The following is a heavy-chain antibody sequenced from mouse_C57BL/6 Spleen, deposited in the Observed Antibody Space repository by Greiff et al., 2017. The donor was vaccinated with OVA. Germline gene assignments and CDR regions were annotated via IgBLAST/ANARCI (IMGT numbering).Heavy chain of an antibody. D-gene: IGHD2-4*01. V-gene: IGHV1-15*01. Sequence: VQGVESGAELVRPGASVTLSCKASGYTFTDYEMHWVKQTPVHGLEWIGAIDPETGGTAYNQKFKGKAILTADKSSSTAYMELRSLTSEDSAVYYCTRGDYWFAYWGQGTLVTVSA. CDR1: GYTFTDYE. J-gene: IGHJ3*01. CDR3: TRGDYWFAY. CDR2: IDPETGGT.